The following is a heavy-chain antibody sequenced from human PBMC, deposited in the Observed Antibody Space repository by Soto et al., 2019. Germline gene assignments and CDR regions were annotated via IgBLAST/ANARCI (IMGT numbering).Heavy chain of an antibody. D-gene: IGHD4-17*01. Sequence: GGSLRLSCAASGFTFTNCAMNWVRQTPGKGLEWVSTSGSGGGTFYADSVKGRFTISRDNSKNTLYLQMNSLRAEDTAIYYCAKDRYGDYLFDYWGQGTLVTVSS. CDR3: AKDRYGDYLFDY. CDR1: GFTFTNCA. J-gene: IGHJ4*02. V-gene: IGHV3-23*01. CDR2: SGSGGGT.